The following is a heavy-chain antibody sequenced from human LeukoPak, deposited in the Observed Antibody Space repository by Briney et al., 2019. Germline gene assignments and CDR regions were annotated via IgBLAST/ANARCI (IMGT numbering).Heavy chain of an antibody. J-gene: IGHJ4*02. Sequence: PGGSLRLSCAASGFTFSSYEMNWVRQAPGKGLEWVSYISSSGSIIYYADSVKGRFTISRDNAKNSLYLQMNSLRAEDTAVYYCARDPTYYYGSGSYSKAFDYWGQGTLVTVSS. CDR3: ARDPTYYYGSGSYSKAFDY. D-gene: IGHD3-10*01. V-gene: IGHV3-48*03. CDR1: GFTFSSYE. CDR2: ISSSGSII.